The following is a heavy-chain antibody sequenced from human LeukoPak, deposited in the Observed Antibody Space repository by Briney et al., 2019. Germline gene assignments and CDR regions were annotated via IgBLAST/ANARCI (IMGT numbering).Heavy chain of an antibody. V-gene: IGHV4-59*11. CDR2: IYYSGST. J-gene: IGHJ4*02. CDR3: AREPRWYCYDSSSYYFDY. CDR1: GGSISGHS. Sequence: PSETLSLTCTVSGGSISGHSWNWIRQPPGKGLEWIGDIYYSGSTRYNPSLESRVTISLDASKNLFSLSLKSVTAADTAVYYCAREPRWYCYDSSSYYFDYWGQGTLVTVSS. D-gene: IGHD3-22*01.